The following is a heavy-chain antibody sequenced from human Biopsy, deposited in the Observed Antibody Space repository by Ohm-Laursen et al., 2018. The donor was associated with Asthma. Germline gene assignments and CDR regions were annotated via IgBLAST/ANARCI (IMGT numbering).Heavy chain of an antibody. V-gene: IGHV3-30*18. CDR3: AKELFPGWELRRGPDS. Sequence: SPRLSCAASGFTFSDYDMHWVRQAPGKGLEWVAVISYDGTNKDYADSVKGRFTISRDNSKNTLFLEMNSLRPEDTAVYYCAKELFPGWELRRGPDSWGQGTLVTVSS. CDR2: ISYDGTNK. D-gene: IGHD1-26*01. J-gene: IGHJ4*02. CDR1: GFTFSDYD.